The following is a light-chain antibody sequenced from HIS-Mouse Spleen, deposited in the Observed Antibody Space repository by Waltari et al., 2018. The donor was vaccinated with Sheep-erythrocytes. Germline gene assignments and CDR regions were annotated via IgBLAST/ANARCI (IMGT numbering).Light chain of an antibody. V-gene: IGKV1-39*01. CDR2: AAS. CDR1: QSISSY. CDR3: QQSYSTPQFT. Sequence: DLQNTQSPSSLSASLGDTVTLTCRANQSISSYLNWYQQKPGKAPKLLIYAASSLQSGVPSRISGSGSGTDFTLTISRLQPEDFATYYCQQSYSTPQFTFGPGTKVDIK. J-gene: IGKJ3*01.